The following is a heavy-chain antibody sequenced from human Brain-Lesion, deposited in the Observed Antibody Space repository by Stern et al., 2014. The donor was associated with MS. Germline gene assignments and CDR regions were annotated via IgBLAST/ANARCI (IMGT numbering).Heavy chain of an antibody. CDR2: ITPFTGNT. J-gene: IGHJ4*02. CDR1: GNTFTNRY. D-gene: IGHD4-17*01. Sequence: QLVEYGAEVKKTGSSVKVSCQASGNTFTNRYLHWVRQAPGQALEWMGWITPFTGNTNYAQNFQDRVTITMDRSMSTAYMDLSSLRSDDTAIYFCAEGGSYGFVYWGQGTLVTVSS. CDR3: AEGGSYGFVY. V-gene: IGHV1-45*02.